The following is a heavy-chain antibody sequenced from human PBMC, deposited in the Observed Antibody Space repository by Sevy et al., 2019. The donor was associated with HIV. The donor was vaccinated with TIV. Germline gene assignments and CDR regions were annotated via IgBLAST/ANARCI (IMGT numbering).Heavy chain of an antibody. CDR3: ARVALRGAVDRTEPMDV. V-gene: IGHV1-2*06. Sequence: ASVKVSCKASGYTFSGYNMHWVRQAPGQGLEWMGRMNSNSGGTHYAQRFQGRVTMTSDPSISTDYMEVSSLRFDDTAVYYCARVALRGAVDRTEPMDVWGQGTAVTVSS. D-gene: IGHD1-1*01. CDR1: GYTFSGYN. CDR2: MNSNSGGT. J-gene: IGHJ6*02.